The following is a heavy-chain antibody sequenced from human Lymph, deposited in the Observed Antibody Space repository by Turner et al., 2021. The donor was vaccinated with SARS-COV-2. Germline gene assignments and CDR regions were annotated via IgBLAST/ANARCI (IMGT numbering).Heavy chain of an antibody. CDR1: GFSFSRYS. CDR3: ARERYDSSGSESYYFDY. Sequence: EVQLVESGGCLVKPGGSLRLYCAAVGFSFSRYSMNWVRRVPGMGLEWVSSISSSSSYISYEDSVKGRFTISRDSAKNSLYLQMNSLRAEDTAVYYCARERYDSSGSESYYFDYWGQGTLVTVSS. V-gene: IGHV3-21*01. J-gene: IGHJ4*02. D-gene: IGHD3-22*01. CDR2: ISSSSSYI.